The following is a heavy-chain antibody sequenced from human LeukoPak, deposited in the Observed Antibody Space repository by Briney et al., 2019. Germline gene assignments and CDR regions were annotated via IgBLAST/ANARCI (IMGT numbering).Heavy chain of an antibody. CDR2: IYYSGST. Sequence: PSETLSLTCTVSGGSISSGGYYWSWIRQHPGKGLEWIGYIYYSGSTYYNPSLKSRVTISVDTSKNQFSLKLSSVTAADTAVYYCARDTAPSTYYYYMDVWGEGTTVTVSS. J-gene: IGHJ6*03. V-gene: IGHV4-31*03. D-gene: IGHD2-21*02. CDR1: GGSISSGGYY. CDR3: ARDTAPSTYYYYMDV.